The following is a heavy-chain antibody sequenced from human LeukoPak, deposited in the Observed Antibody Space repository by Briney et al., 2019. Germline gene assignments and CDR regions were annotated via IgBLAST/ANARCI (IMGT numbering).Heavy chain of an antibody. CDR3: ARLLLLGNRGDPGY. D-gene: IGHD3-10*01. CDR2: IITYNGHT. J-gene: IGHJ4*02. Sequence: GASVKVSCKTSGYTFTTYGISWVRQAPGQGLDWMGWIITYNGHTNYAQKFQGRVTMTTDTSTSTAYMELRSLRSDDTAVYYCARLLLLGNRGDPGYWGQGTLVTVSS. V-gene: IGHV1-18*01. CDR1: GYTFTTYG.